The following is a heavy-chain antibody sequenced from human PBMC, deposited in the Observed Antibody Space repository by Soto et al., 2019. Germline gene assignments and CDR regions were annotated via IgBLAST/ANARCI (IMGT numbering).Heavy chain of an antibody. CDR2: ISDTSSTI. J-gene: IGHJ4*02. CDR1: GFTFSTYS. V-gene: IGHV3-48*01. CDR3: ARAKHAYGDFDGIDY. D-gene: IGHD4-17*01. Sequence: EVQLVESGGGLVQPGGSLRLSCAASGFTFSTYSMNWVRQAPGKGLEWVSYISDTSSTIYYADSVKGRFTISRDNAKNTRYLQRKSLRGEDTAVYYCARAKHAYGDFDGIDYWGQGTLVTVSS.